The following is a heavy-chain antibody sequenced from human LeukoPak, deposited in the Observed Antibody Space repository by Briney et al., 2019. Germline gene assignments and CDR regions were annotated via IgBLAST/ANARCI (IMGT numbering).Heavy chain of an antibody. Sequence: SETLSLTCAVSGGSITSDNWWTWVRQPPGKGLEWIGAIYHSGSTDYNPSLKSRVTISVDKSKNQFSLRLNSVTAADTAVYFCAKDRDGMGVWGQGTTVTVSS. CDR3: AKDRDGMGV. CDR1: GGSITSDNW. J-gene: IGHJ6*02. V-gene: IGHV4-4*02. CDR2: IYHSGST.